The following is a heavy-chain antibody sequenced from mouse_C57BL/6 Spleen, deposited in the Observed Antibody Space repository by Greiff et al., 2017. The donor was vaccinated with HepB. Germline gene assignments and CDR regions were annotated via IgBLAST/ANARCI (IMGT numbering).Heavy chain of an antibody. CDR1: GYAFSSSW. V-gene: IGHV1-82*01. CDR3: ARSQTVVDWYFDV. D-gene: IGHD1-1*01. Sequence: QVQLQQSGPELVKPGASVKISCKASGYAFSSSWMNWVKQRPGKGLEWIGRIYPGDGDTNYNGKFKGKATLTADKSSSTAYMQLSSLTSEDSAVYFCARSQTVVDWYFDVWGTGTTVTVSS. CDR2: IYPGDGDT. J-gene: IGHJ1*03.